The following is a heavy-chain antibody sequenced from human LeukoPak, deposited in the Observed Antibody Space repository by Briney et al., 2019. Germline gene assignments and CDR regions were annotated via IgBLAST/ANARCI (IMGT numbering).Heavy chain of an antibody. CDR2: INPDGTTT. V-gene: IGHV3-74*01. CDR3: AKDGAAAGRFDY. Sequence: GGSLRLSCAASGFTFSTYWMHWVRQAPGKGLVWVSRINPDGTTTSYADSVKGRFTISRDNAKDTVYLQMNSLRAEDTAVYYCAKDGAAAGRFDYWGQGTLVTVSS. J-gene: IGHJ4*02. D-gene: IGHD6-13*01. CDR1: GFTFSTYW.